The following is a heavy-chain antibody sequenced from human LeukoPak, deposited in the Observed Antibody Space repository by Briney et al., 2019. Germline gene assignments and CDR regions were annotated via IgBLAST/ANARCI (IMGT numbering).Heavy chain of an antibody. V-gene: IGHV3-21*01. CDR3: ARGPAYCTNGVCYCDY. D-gene: IGHD2-8*01. CDR2: ISSSSSYI. J-gene: IGHJ4*02. CDR1: GFTFSSYS. Sequence: GGSLRLSCAASGFTFSSYSMNWVRHAPGKGLEWVSSISSSSSYIYYADSVKGRFTISRDNAKNSLYLQMNSLRAEDTAVYYCARGPAYCTNGVCYCDYWGQGTLVTVSS.